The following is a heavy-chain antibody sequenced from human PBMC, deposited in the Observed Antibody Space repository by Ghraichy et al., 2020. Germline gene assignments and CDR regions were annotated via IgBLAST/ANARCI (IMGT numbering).Heavy chain of an antibody. D-gene: IGHD2-2*01. V-gene: IGHV3-23*01. Sequence: GESLNISCAASGFTFSSYAMSWVRQAPGKGLEWVSAISGSGGSTYYADSVKGRFTISRDNSKNTLYLQMNSLRAEDTAVYYCAKYQLLSPRYYYYYGMDVWGQGTTVTVSS. CDR3: AKYQLLSPRYYYYYGMDV. J-gene: IGHJ6*02. CDR2: ISGSGGST. CDR1: GFTFSSYA.